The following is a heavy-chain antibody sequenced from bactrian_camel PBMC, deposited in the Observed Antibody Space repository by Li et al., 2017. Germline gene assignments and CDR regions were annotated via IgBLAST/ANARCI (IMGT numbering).Heavy chain of an antibody. D-gene: IGHD4*01. V-gene: IGHV3S55*01. CDR2: IDADGRS. CDR3: AAGKRPCVLSYVDY. Sequence: HVQLVESGGGSVQAGGSLRLSCQVSGTTYGTHYLGWFRQAPGKEREGVAAIDADGRSYYKDFVKDQFTISQDNAKNTVYLQMNSLKPEDTAMYYCAAGKRPCVLSYVDYWGQGTQVTVS. CDR1: GTTYGTHY. J-gene: IGHJ4*01.